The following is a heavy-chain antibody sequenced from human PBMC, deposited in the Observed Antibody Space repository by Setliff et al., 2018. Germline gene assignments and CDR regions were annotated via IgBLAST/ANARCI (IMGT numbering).Heavy chain of an antibody. D-gene: IGHD3-22*01. V-gene: IGHV1-69*13. Sequence: ASVKVSCKASGGTFSRSAISWVRQAPGQGLEWMGGIIPIFGTPTYAQKFQGRVTIIADESTSTTYMELSSLRSEDTAVYYCARGPQKFYSDTSGYYYDALYYYYMDVWGRGTTVTVSS. CDR3: ARGPQKFYSDTSGYYYDALYYYYMDV. J-gene: IGHJ6*03. CDR2: IIPIFGTP. CDR1: GGTFSRSA.